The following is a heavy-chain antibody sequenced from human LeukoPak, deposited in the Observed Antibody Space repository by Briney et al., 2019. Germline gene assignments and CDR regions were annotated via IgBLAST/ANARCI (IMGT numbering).Heavy chain of an antibody. D-gene: IGHD3-3*01. J-gene: IGHJ5*02. CDR1: GFTFSSYW. CDR2: INSDGSST. Sequence: GGSLRLSCAASGFTFSSYWMHWVRQAPGKGLVWVSRINSDGSSTSYADSVKGRFTISRDNAKNTLYLQMNSLRAEDTAVYYCARGGVVTAYNWFDPWGQGTLVTVSS. V-gene: IGHV3-74*01. CDR3: ARGGVVTAYNWFDP.